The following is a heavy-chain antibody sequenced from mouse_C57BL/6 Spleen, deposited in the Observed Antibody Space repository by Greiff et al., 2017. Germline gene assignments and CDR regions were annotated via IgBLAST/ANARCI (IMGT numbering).Heavy chain of an antibody. D-gene: IGHD2-10*01. CDR3: ARNDLLLCDY. J-gene: IGHJ2*01. V-gene: IGHV2-2*01. CDR2: IWSGGST. Sequence: VKLMESGPGLVQPSQSLSITCTVSGFSLTSYGVHWVRQSPGKGLEWLGVIWSGGSTDYNAAFISRLSISKDNSKSQVFFKMNSLQAEDTAIYYCARNDLLLCDYGGQGTTLTVSS. CDR1: GFSLTSYG.